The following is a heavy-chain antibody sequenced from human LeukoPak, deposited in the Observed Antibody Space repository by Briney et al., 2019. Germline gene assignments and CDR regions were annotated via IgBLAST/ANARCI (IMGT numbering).Heavy chain of an antibody. Sequence: GGSLRLSCAASGFSVSSSYMSWVRQAPGKGLEWVSVICSGGSTYYADSVKGRFTIARDNSRNTLYLQMNSLRAEDTALYYCARDGGDERWLRFFDSWGQGTLVTVSS. CDR2: ICSGGST. CDR3: ARDGGDERWLRFFDS. D-gene: IGHD5-24*01. V-gene: IGHV3-53*01. J-gene: IGHJ4*02. CDR1: GFSVSSSY.